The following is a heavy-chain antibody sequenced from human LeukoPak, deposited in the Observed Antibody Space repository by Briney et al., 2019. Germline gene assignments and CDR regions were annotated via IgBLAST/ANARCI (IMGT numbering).Heavy chain of an antibody. D-gene: IGHD3-10*01. CDR1: GGSISSSSYY. CDR3: ARDAIWFGELPLAFDI. V-gene: IGHV4-39*07. Sequence: SETLSLTCTVSGGSISSSSYYWGWIRQPPGKGLEWIGSIYYSGSTYYNPSLKSRVTISVDTSKNQFSLKLSSVTAADTAVYYCARDAIWFGELPLAFDIWGQGTMVTVSS. J-gene: IGHJ3*02. CDR2: IYYSGST.